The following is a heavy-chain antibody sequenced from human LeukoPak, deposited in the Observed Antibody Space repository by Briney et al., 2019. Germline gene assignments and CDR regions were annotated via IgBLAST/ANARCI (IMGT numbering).Heavy chain of an antibody. CDR2: INHSGST. V-gene: IGHV4-34*01. Sequence: PSETLSLTCAVYGGSFSGYYWSWIRQPPGKGLEWIGEINHSGSTNYNPSLKSRVTISVDTSKNQFSLKLSSVTAADTAVYYCVRLRGKYCSSTSCVYYYMDVWGKGTTVTVSS. J-gene: IGHJ6*03. D-gene: IGHD2-2*01. CDR3: VRLRGKYCSSTSCVYYYMDV. CDR1: GGSFSGYY.